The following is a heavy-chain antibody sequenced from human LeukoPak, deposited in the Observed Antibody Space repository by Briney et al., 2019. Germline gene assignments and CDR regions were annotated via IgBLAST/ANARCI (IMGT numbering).Heavy chain of an antibody. D-gene: IGHD2-2*01. Sequence: PGGSLRLSCAASGFTFDDYAMHWVRQAPGKGLEWVSLISWDGGSTYYADSVKGRFTISRDNAKNSLYLQMNSLRTEDTALYYCARTDCSSTSCYGNYYYYMDVWGKGTTVTVSS. CDR1: GFTFDDYA. V-gene: IGHV3-43D*03. CDR2: ISWDGGST. J-gene: IGHJ6*03. CDR3: ARTDCSSTSCYGNYYYYMDV.